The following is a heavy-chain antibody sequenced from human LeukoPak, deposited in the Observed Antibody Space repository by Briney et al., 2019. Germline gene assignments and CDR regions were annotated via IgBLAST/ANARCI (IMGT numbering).Heavy chain of an antibody. CDR2: IKQDGSEK. CDR1: GFTFSSYW. V-gene: IGHV3-7*01. J-gene: IGHJ3*02. CDR3: ARDRDDYGDYESEENDAFDI. Sequence: PGGSLRLSCAASGFTFSSYWMSWVRQAPGKGLEWVANIKQDGSEKYYVDSVKGRFTISRDNAKNSLYLQMNSLRAEDTAVYYCARDRDDYGDYESEENDAFDIWGQGTMVTVSS. D-gene: IGHD4-17*01.